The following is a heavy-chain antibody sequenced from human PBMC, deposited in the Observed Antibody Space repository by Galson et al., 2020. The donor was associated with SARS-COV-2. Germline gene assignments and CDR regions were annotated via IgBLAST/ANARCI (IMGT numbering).Heavy chain of an antibody. D-gene: IGHD4-4*01. CDR2: LSNTGST. J-gene: IGHJ5*02. V-gene: IGHV4-59*01. CDR3: ARGGEDYSSSFSWFDP. Sequence: SETLSLTCTVSGVSINNYYWSWLRQPPGKGLEWIGYLSNTGSTYHNPSLKSRVTISLDTSKTQFSLKLTSVTAAGTAVYYCARGGEDYSSSFSWFDPWGQGTLVTVSS. CDR1: GVSINNYY.